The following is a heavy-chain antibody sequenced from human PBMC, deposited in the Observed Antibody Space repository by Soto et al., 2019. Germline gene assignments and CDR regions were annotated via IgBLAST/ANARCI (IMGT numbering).Heavy chain of an antibody. CDR2: IKNIPEGGTT. J-gene: IGHJ5*02. CDR1: GFTFRDAW. CDR3: PTDHDGSGSYYTALCT. V-gene: IGHV3-15*01. D-gene: IGHD3-10*01. Sequence: QLVESGGGLVKPGGSLTLSCAASGFTFRDAWMTWVRQAPGKGLEWVGRIKNIPEGGTTDFAAPVKGRFTISRDDSKNTLYLHMNSLKSEDTAVYYCPTDHDGSGSYYTALCTWGKGPLVTVSS.